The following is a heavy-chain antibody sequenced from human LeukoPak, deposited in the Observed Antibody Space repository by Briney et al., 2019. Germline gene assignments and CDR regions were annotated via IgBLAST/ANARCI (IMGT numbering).Heavy chain of an antibody. D-gene: IGHD1-26*01. J-gene: IGHJ3*02. CDR2: IDPRSIYI. V-gene: IGHV3-21*01. CDR3: ARGHSGSHQRTDVFDI. CDR1: GFTFSSYS. Sequence: GGSLRLSCAASGFTFSSYSMNWVRQAPGKGLEWLSSIDPRSIYIYYADSLKGRFSVSRDNAKKSLYLQLNSLRVEDTAVYYCARGHSGSHQRTDVFDIWGQGTMVTV.